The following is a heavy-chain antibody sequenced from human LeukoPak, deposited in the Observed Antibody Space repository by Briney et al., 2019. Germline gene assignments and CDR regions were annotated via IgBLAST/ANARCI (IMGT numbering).Heavy chain of an antibody. J-gene: IGHJ4*02. CDR3: ARGGSYSAFDN. CDR1: GGSISNGGYS. CDR2: IFHSGST. V-gene: IGHV4-30-2*01. D-gene: IGHD2-21*01. Sequence: PSETLSLTCAVSGGSISNGGYSWSWIRQPPGKALEWIGYIFHSGSTYYNLSLKSRVTLSVDRSKNQFSLKLNSVTAADTVVYYCARGGSYSAFDNWGQGTLVTVSS.